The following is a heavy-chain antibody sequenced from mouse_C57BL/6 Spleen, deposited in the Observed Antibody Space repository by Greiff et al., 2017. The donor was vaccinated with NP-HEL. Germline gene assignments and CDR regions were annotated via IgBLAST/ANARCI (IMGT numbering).Heavy chain of an antibody. D-gene: IGHD2-3*01. V-gene: IGHV1-15*01. J-gene: IGHJ2*01. CDR3: TRNDEGLVDY. CDR2: IDPETGGT. Sequence: QVQLKESGAELVRPGASVPLSCKASGYTFTDYEMHWVQQTPVPGLEWIGAIDPETGGTAYTQKFKGKAILTADKSSSTAYMELRSLTSEDSAVYYCTRNDEGLVDYWGQGTTLTVSS. CDR1: GYTFTDYE.